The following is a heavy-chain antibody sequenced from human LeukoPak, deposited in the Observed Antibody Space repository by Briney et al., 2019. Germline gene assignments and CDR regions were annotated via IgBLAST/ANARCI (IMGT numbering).Heavy chain of an antibody. Sequence: SETLSLTCAVYGGSFSGYYWSWIRQPPGKGLEWIGEINHSGSTNYNPSLKSRVTISVDTSKNQFSLKLSSVTAADTAVYYCARGDPIYDFWSGGDYWGQGSLVTVSS. V-gene: IGHV4-34*01. CDR3: ARGDPIYDFWSGGDY. D-gene: IGHD3-3*01. J-gene: IGHJ4*02. CDR2: INHSGST. CDR1: GGSFSGYY.